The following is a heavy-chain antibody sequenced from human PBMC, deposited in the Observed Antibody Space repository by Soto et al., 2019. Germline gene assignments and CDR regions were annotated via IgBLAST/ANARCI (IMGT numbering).Heavy chain of an antibody. CDR2: INPNSGGT. CDR1: GYTFTGYY. Sequence: GASVKVSCKASGYTFTGYYMHWVRQAPGQGLEWMGWINPNSGGTNYAQKFQGWVTMTRDTSISTAYMELSRLRSDDTAVYYCAFSFTPAAIRPLDYWGQGTLVTVSS. V-gene: IGHV1-2*04. CDR3: AFSFTPAAIRPLDY. D-gene: IGHD2-2*01. J-gene: IGHJ4*02.